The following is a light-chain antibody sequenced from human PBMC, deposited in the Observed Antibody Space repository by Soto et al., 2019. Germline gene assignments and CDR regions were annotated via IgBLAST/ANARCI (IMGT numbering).Light chain of an antibody. V-gene: IGKV3-20*01. Sequence: EIVLTQSPGTLSLSPGERATLSCRASQSVTSSYLAWYQQKPGQAPRLLIYAASSRATGIPDRFSGSGSGTDFTLTISRLEPEDFAVYYCQQYGSAPITFGQGTRLEIK. CDR1: QSVTSSY. CDR2: AAS. CDR3: QQYGSAPIT. J-gene: IGKJ5*01.